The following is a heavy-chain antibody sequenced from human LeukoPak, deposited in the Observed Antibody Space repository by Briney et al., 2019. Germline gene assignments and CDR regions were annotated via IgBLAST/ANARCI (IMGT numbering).Heavy chain of an antibody. CDR3: ARHFDNGDYKRPFDI. D-gene: IGHD4-17*01. V-gene: IGHV4-39*01. CDR2: VHYTGRA. J-gene: IGHJ3*02. Sequence: TSETLSLTCSVFGGSISSSTYHWVWIRQPPGKGLECIASVHYTGRAYYNPSLQSRVTISADTSQNYFSLKLSSVTAADTAVYYCARHFDNGDYKRPFDIWGQGTMVTVSS. CDR1: GGSISSSTYH.